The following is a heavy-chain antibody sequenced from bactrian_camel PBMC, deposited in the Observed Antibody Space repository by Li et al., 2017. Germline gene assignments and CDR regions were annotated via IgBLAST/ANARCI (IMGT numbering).Heavy chain of an antibody. V-gene: IGHV3S25*01. CDR1: GFTFSNYW. CDR3: VRATSGLYP. CDR2: INSAGGST. D-gene: IGHD2*01. J-gene: IGHJ6*01. Sequence: QLVESGGGLVQPGESLRLSCAASGFTFSNYWMYWVRQAPGKGLEWVSTINSAGGSTYYVDSVKGRFTISRDNAKNTVYLQMNSLKGDDTADYYCVRATSGLYPWGQGTQVTVS.